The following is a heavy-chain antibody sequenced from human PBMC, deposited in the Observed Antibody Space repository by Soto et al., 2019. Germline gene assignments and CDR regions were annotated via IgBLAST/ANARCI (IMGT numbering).Heavy chain of an antibody. CDR2: IYYSGST. CDR1: GGSMSSYA. D-gene: IGHD3-10*01. CDR3: ARDLFEVRRASYYYYYGMDV. J-gene: IGHJ6*02. Sequence: PSGTLSLTCNVFGGSMSSYAWSWIRQPPGKGLEWIGFIYYSGSTKYNPSLKSRVTISADTSKNKFSLKLNSVTAADTAVYYCARDLFEVRRASYYYYYGMDVWGLGTTVTVSS. V-gene: IGHV4-59*01.